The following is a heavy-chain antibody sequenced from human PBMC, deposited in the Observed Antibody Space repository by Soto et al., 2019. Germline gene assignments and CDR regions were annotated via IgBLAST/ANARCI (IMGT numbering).Heavy chain of an antibody. D-gene: IGHD6-13*01. CDR3: APRAAAAPLAWFDP. CDR2: IYWNDDK. CDR1: GFSLSTSGVG. V-gene: IGHV2-5*01. Sequence: QITLKESGPTLVKPTQTLTLTCTFSGFSLSTSGVGVGWIRQPPGKALEWLALIYWNDDKRYSPSLKSRLTITKATSKNQVVLTMTNMDPVDTATYYCAPRAAAAPLAWFDPWGQGTLVTVSS. J-gene: IGHJ5*02.